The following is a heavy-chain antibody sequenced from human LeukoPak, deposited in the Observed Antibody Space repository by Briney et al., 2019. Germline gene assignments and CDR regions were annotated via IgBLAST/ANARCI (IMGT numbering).Heavy chain of an antibody. V-gene: IGHV1-2*02. J-gene: IGHJ3*02. Sequence: GASVKVSCKASGYTFTGYYMHWVRQAPGQGLEWMGWINPNSGGTNYAQKFQGRVTMTRDTSISTAYMELSRLRSDDTAVYYCARGVTMVRVREPQAAAFDIWGQGTMVTVSS. CDR1: GYTFTGYY. CDR2: INPNSGGT. D-gene: IGHD3-10*01. CDR3: ARGVTMVRVREPQAAAFDI.